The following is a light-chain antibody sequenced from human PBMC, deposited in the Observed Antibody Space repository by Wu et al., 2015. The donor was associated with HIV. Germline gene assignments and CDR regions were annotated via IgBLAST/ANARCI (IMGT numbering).Light chain of an antibody. CDR2: AAS. J-gene: IGKJ1*01. V-gene: IGKV1-39*01. CDR1: QSVSSF. Sequence: DIQMTQFPSSLSASVGDRVTITCRASQSVSSFLNWFQQKPGKAPRLLIYAASRLQSGVPSRFRGSGSGTEFSLTIGSLQPEDFATYYCQQSYTTPWTFGQGTKVEIK. CDR3: QQSYTTPWT.